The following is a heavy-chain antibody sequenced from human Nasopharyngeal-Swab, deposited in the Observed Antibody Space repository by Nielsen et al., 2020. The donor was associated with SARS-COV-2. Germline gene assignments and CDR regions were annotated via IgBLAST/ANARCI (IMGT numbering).Heavy chain of an antibody. CDR2: ISSSSSYI. V-gene: IGHV3-21*01. CDR3: ARDNYYGSGTLFDY. J-gene: IGHJ4*02. Sequence: GVLKISCAASGFTFSSYSMNWVRQAPGKGLEWVSSISSSSSYIYYADSVKGRFTISRDNAKNSLYLQMNSLRAEDTAVYYCARDNYYGSGTLFDYWGQGTLVTVSS. CDR1: GFTFSSYS. D-gene: IGHD3-10*01.